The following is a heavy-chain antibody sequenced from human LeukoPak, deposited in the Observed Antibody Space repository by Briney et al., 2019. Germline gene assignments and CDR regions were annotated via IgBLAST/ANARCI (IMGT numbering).Heavy chain of an antibody. CDR1: GDSVSSSGVA. CDR3: TGGRNSAFDY. J-gene: IGHJ4*02. CDR2: TYYASQWSN. D-gene: IGHD1-14*01. V-gene: IGHV6-1*01. Sequence: SQTLSLTCAISGDSVSSSGVAWNWIRQSPSRGLEWLGRTYYASQWSNEYALSVKSRITINPDTSKNQFSLQLNSVTPEDTAGYYCTGGRNSAFDYWGQGTLVTVSS.